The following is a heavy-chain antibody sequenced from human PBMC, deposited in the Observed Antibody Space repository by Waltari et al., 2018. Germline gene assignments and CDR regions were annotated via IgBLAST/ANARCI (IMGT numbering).Heavy chain of an antibody. J-gene: IGHJ4*02. Sequence: VQLLESGGGLVQPGGSLRLSCAASGFSFSYYAMSWVRQAPGKGLEWVSTLSGNGETTYYADSVKGRFTISRDNSKNTLYLEMNSLRVEDTAVFYCAKSPGYSSKSYYFDSWGQGTLVTVSS. V-gene: IGHV3-23*01. CDR1: GFSFSYYA. CDR3: AKSPGYSSKSYYFDS. CDR2: LSGNGETT. D-gene: IGHD2-2*01.